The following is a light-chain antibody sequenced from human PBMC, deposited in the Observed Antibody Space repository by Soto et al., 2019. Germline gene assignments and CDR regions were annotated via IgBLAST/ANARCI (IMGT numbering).Light chain of an antibody. CDR2: GAS. J-gene: IGKJ1*01. V-gene: IGKV3-20*01. CDR3: QQYGRSPWT. CDR1: QSVSSSY. Sequence: EIVYSQSPRTLTKTQGARATLSCRASQSVSSSYLAWYQQKPGQAPRLLIYGASSRATGIPDRFSSSGPGTDFTLTISRLEPENFAVYYCQQYGRSPWTFGQGTKVDIK.